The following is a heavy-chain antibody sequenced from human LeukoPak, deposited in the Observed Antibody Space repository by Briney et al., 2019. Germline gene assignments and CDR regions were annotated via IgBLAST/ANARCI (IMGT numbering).Heavy chain of an antibody. CDR2: ISYDGSNK. V-gene: IGHV3-30*14. J-gene: IGHJ3*02. CDR3: ASFRAFDI. Sequence: PGGSLRLSCAASGFTFSSYAMHWVRQAPGKGLEWVAVISYDGSNKYYADSVKGRFTISRDNSKNTLYLQMNSLRAEDTAVYYCASFRAFDIWGQGTMVTVSS. CDR1: GFTFSSYA.